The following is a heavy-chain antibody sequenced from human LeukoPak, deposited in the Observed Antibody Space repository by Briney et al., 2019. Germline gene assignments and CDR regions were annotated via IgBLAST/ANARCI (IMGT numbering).Heavy chain of an antibody. CDR3: AHAGLTSSFDY. D-gene: IGHD3-16*01. CDR2: IYWNDDK. J-gene: IGHJ4*02. CDR1: GFSLSTNGVG. Sequence: SGPTLVNPTQTLTLTCTFSGFSLSTNGVGVGWIRQPPGKALEWLALIYWNDDKRYSLSLKNRLTITKDTSQTQVVLTMTNMDPVDTATYYCAHAGLTSSFDYWGQGSLVTVSS. V-gene: IGHV2-5*01.